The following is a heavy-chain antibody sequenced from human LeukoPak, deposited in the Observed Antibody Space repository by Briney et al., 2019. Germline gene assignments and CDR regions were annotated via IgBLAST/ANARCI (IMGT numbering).Heavy chain of an antibody. CDR3: ARGSTFYPGY. CDR2: ISFDGSNE. Sequence: GGSLRLSCAASGFTFTTYAMHWVRQAPGKGLEWVALISFDGSNEYYADSVKGRFTISRDNSKKTLHLQMNTLRAEDTAVYYCARGSTFYPGYWGQGTLVTVSS. V-gene: IGHV3-30*04. D-gene: IGHD2/OR15-2a*01. J-gene: IGHJ4*02. CDR1: GFTFTTYA.